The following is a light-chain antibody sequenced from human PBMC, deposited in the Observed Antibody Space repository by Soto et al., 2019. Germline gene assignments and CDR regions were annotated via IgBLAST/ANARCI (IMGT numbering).Light chain of an antibody. Sequence: QSVLTQPASVSGSPGQSITISCTGTSSDVGGYNYVSWYQQHPGKAPKLMIHEVSNRPSGVSNRFSGSKSGNTASLTISGLQAEDEADYYCTSYTSINTYVFGTGTKLTVL. CDR3: TSYTSINTYV. CDR2: EVS. V-gene: IGLV2-14*01. CDR1: SSDVGGYNY. J-gene: IGLJ1*01.